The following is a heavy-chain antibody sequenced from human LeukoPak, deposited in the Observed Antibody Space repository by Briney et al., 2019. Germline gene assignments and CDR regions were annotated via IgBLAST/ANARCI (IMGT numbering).Heavy chain of an antibody. D-gene: IGHD3-10*01. Sequence: ASVKVSCKASGYTFTSYGISWVRQAPGQGLEWMGWIGAYNGNTNYAQKLQGRVTMTTDTSTSTAYMELRSLRSDDTAVYYCAREHRSYGSGSYLGYWGQGTLVTVSS. CDR3: AREHRSYGSGSYLGY. CDR1: GYTFTSYG. V-gene: IGHV1-18*01. J-gene: IGHJ4*02. CDR2: IGAYNGNT.